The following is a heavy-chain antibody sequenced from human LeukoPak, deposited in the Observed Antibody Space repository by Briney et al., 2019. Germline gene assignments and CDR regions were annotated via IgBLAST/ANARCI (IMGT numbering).Heavy chain of an antibody. CDR1: GFTFSSYS. V-gene: IGHV3-21*01. Sequence: GGSLRLSCAASGFTFSSYSMNWVRQAPGKGLEWVSSISSSSSYIYYADSVKGRFTISRDKAKNSLYLQMNSLRAEDTAVYYCAREGTDYYYMDVWGKGTTVTVSS. CDR2: ISSSSSYI. CDR3: AREGTDYYYMDV. D-gene: IGHD1-1*01. J-gene: IGHJ6*03.